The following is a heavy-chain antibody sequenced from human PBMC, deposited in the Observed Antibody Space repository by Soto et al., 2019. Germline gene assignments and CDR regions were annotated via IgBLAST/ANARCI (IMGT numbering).Heavy chain of an antibody. V-gene: IGHV3-30*18. CDR1: GFTFSSYG. CDR3: AKALKIHAGAAYYYYYGMDV. D-gene: IGHD2-8*01. Sequence: GGSLRLSCAASGFTFSSYGMHWVRQAPGKGLEWVAVISYDGSNKYYADSVKGRFTISRDNSKNTLYLQMNSLRAEDTAVYYCAKALKIHAGAAYYYYYGMDVWGQGTTVTVSS. CDR2: ISYDGSNK. J-gene: IGHJ6*02.